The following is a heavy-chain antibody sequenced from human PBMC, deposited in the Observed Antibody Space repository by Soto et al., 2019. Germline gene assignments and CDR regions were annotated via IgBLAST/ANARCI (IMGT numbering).Heavy chain of an antibody. CDR2: VYSSGTT. V-gene: IGHV4-4*07. CDR1: GVSINSYW. CDR3: ARDIGSYAYGEGY. D-gene: IGHD3-10*01. Sequence: PXETLSLTCSVSGVSINSYWWSWIRQPAGKGLEWIGRVYSSGTTDYNPSLNSRATLSVETSKNQFSLKLSSVTAADTAVYYCARDIGSYAYGEGYWGQGIQVTVSS. J-gene: IGHJ4*02.